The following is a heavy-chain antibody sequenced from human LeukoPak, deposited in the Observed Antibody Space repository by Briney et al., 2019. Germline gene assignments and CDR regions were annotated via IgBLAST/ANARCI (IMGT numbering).Heavy chain of an antibody. Sequence: GGSLRLSCAASGFTFSNAWMSWVRQAPGNGLEWVGRIKSKTDGGTTDYAAPVKGRFTISRDDSKNTLYLQMNSLKTEDTAVYYCTTEYYYDSSGYNNWGQGTLVTVSS. CDR1: GFTFSNAW. CDR2: IKSKTDGGTT. V-gene: IGHV3-15*01. J-gene: IGHJ4*02. D-gene: IGHD3-22*01. CDR3: TTEYYYDSSGYNN.